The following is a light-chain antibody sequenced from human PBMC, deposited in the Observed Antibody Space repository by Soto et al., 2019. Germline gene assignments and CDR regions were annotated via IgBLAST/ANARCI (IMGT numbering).Light chain of an antibody. CDR3: QQYNSYKWT. J-gene: IGKJ1*01. Sequence: DIQITQSPSTLSASVGDRVTITCRASQSISSWLAWYQQKPGKAPKLLIYDASSLESGVPSRFSGSGSGTEFTLTISSLQPDDFATYYCQQYNSYKWTFGQGTKVDIK. CDR1: QSISSW. CDR2: DAS. V-gene: IGKV1-5*01.